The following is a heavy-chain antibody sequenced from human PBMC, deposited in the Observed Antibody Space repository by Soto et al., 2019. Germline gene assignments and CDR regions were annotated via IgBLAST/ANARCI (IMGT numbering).Heavy chain of an antibody. CDR1: GFTFNEHA. V-gene: IGHV3-9*01. Sequence: EVQLVESGGGWVQPGRSLRLSCAASGFTFNEHAMHWVRQVAGKGLEWVSGISGKGGKMGYADSVKGRFTISRDNAKNSLYLHMTTLTTEDTALYFCVKDTSPAYDDHIELFDYWGPGTLVTVSS. CDR3: VKDTSPAYDDHIELFDY. D-gene: IGHD4-17*01. J-gene: IGHJ4*02. CDR2: ISGKGGKM.